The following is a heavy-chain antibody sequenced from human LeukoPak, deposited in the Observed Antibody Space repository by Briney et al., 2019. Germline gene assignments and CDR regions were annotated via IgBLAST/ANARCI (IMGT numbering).Heavy chain of an antibody. D-gene: IGHD3-10*01. V-gene: IGHV3-48*04. Sequence: GGSLRLSCAASGFTFSSYSMNWVRQAPGKGLEWVSYISSSSSTIYYADSVKAPFTSSRDNTKNSLYLQMNSLRAEDTAVYYCARAIALSAMVRGVVSFDYWGQGTLVTVSS. CDR1: GFTFSSYS. CDR3: ARAIALSAMVRGVVSFDY. J-gene: IGHJ4*02. CDR2: ISSSSSTI.